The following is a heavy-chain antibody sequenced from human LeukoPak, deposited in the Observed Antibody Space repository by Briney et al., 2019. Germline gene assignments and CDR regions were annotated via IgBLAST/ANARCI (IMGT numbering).Heavy chain of an antibody. J-gene: IGHJ6*03. D-gene: IGHD2-2*02. CDR3: ARVVPAAIYYYYYYMDV. V-gene: IGHV1-2*02. CDR2: INPNSGGT. Sequence: GASVKVSCKASGYTFTGYYMHWVRQAPGQGLEWMGWINPNSGGTNYAQKFQGRVTMTRDTSISTAYMELSRLRSDDTAVYYCARVVPAAIYYYYYYMDVWGKGTTVTVSS. CDR1: GYTFTGYY.